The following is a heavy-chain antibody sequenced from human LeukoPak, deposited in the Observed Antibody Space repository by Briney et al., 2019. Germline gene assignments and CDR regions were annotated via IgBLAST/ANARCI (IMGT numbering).Heavy chain of an antibody. CDR3: ARGKGISVREYYFDY. Sequence: PSQTLSLTCTVSGASISSGRYYWSWIRQPAGKGLEWIGRMYTSGSTNYNPSLKSRVTISVDTSKNHFSLKLSSVTAADTAVYYCARGKGISVREYYFDYWGQGTLVTVSS. CDR2: MYTSGST. CDR1: GASISSGRYY. V-gene: IGHV4-61*02. D-gene: IGHD6-19*01. J-gene: IGHJ4*02.